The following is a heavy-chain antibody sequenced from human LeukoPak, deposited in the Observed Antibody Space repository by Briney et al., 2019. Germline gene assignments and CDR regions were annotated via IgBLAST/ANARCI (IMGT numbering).Heavy chain of an antibody. Sequence: PSETPSLTCAVYGGSFSGYYWSWIRQPPGKGLEWIGEINHSGSTNYNPSLKSRVTISVDTSKNQFSLKLSSVTAADTAVYYCXXXXGDXSGHDAFDIWGQGTMVTVSS. CDR3: XXXXGDXSGHDAFDI. CDR1: GGSFSGYY. D-gene: IGHD3-22*01. CDR2: INHSGST. V-gene: IGHV4-34*01. J-gene: IGHJ3*02.